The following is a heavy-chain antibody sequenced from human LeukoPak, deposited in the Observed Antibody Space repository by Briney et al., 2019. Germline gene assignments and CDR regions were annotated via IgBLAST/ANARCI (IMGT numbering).Heavy chain of an antibody. V-gene: IGHV3-53*01. J-gene: IGHJ4*02. Sequence: GGSLRLSCAASGFTFSGYWMMWIRQTPGKGLEWVSFIYSDNTHYSDSVKGRFTISRDNSKNTLYLQMNSLRAEDTAVYYCARRAGAYSHPYDYWGQGTLVTVSS. D-gene: IGHD4/OR15-4a*01. CDR2: IYSDNT. CDR3: ARRAGAYSHPYDY. CDR1: GFTFSGYW.